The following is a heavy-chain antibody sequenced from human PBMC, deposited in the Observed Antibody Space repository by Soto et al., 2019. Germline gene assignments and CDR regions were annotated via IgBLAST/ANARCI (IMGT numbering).Heavy chain of an antibody. CDR3: VRGILASYVMDV. V-gene: IGHV3-30*03. J-gene: IGHJ6*02. D-gene: IGHD3-10*01. CDR2: ISFLGSDN. Sequence: QVQVVESGGSVVQPGRSLRLSCAASGFAFRSSGFHWVRQAPGKGLEWVAFISFLGSDNYYADSVKGRFTISRDNSKHTLYLQMNSLRVEDTALYYWVRGILASYVMDVWGQGATVAVSS. CDR1: GFAFRSSG.